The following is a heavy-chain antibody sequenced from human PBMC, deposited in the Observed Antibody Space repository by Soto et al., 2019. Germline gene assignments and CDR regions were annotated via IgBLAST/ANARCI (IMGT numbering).Heavy chain of an antibody. Sequence: SETLSLTCPLSGCSISSSTYYWGLIRQPPGKGLEWIGSIYYSGSTYYNPSLKSRVTISVDTSKNQFSLKLSSVTAADTAVYYCARQNPYLDYYYYYYYMDVWGKGTTVT. CDR2: IYYSGST. CDR3: ARQNPYLDYYYYYYYMDV. J-gene: IGHJ6*03. V-gene: IGHV4-39*01. CDR1: GCSISSSTYY. D-gene: IGHD3-3*01.